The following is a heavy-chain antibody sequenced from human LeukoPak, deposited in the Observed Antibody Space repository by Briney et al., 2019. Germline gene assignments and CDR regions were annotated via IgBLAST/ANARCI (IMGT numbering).Heavy chain of an antibody. CDR1: GFTFSSYT. J-gene: IGHJ6*04. D-gene: IGHD5-24*01. Sequence: PGGSLSLSCAASGFTFSSYTINWVRQAPGKGLEWVSYSTRSGGSIYYADSVKGRLTVSRDNAKNSLYLQMNSLRAEDMAVYYCARVHGDLGYIMDVWGKGTTVTVSS. CDR2: STRSGGSI. V-gene: IGHV3-21*01. CDR3: ARVHGDLGYIMDV.